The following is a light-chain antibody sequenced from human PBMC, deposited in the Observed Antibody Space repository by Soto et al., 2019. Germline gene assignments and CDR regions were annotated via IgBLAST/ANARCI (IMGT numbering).Light chain of an antibody. J-gene: IGLJ1*01. Sequence: QSVLTQPRSVSGSPGQSVTISCTGTSSDVGGNNYVSWYQQHPGKAPKLMLYDVNKRPSRVPDRFSGSKSGNTASLTISGLQAEDEADYYCCSVAGSYVFGTGTKLTVL. CDR1: SSDVGGNNY. V-gene: IGLV2-11*01. CDR3: CSVAGSYV. CDR2: DVN.